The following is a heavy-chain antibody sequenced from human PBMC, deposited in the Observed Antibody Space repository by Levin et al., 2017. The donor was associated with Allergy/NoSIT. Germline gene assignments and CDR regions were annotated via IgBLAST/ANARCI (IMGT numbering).Heavy chain of an antibody. Sequence: GSLRLSCTVSGGSISGYYWTWIRQPPGKGLEWIGYVYYTGSTNYTPSLKSRVTISLDTSKNQFSLNLSSVTTADTAISYCARSTWGYAFDIWDQGTMVTVSS. CDR2: VYYTGST. CDR1: GGSISGYY. D-gene: IGHD5/OR15-5a*01. V-gene: IGHV4-59*01. J-gene: IGHJ3*02. CDR3: ARSTWGYAFDI.